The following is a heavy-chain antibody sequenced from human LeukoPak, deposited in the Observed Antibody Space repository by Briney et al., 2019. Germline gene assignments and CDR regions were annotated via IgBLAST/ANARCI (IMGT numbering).Heavy chain of an antibody. CDR1: GYTFTSYY. Sequence: ASVKVSCKASGYTFTSYYMHWVRQAPGQGLEWMGIINPSGGSTSYAQKFQGRVTMTRDTSTSTVYMDLSSLRSEDTARYYCARDRRSVGHYDVWGQGTLVTVSS. V-gene: IGHV1-46*01. D-gene: IGHD3-3*01. CDR2: INPSGGST. CDR3: ARDRRSVGHYDV. J-gene: IGHJ4*02.